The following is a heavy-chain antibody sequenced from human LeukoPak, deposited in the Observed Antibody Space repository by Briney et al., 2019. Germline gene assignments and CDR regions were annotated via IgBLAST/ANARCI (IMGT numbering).Heavy chain of an antibody. J-gene: IGHJ3*02. CDR1: GGSVRSYY. D-gene: IGHD1-26*01. Sequence: KPSETLSLTCTVSGGSVRSYYWSWIRQPPGEGLEWIAYIHNTGSTNYNPSLKSRVTISLDTSKNGFSLKLTSVTAADTAVYYCVRDWEGFNFDIWGQGTMVTVSS. CDR3: VRDWEGFNFDI. CDR2: IHNTGST. V-gene: IGHV4-59*02.